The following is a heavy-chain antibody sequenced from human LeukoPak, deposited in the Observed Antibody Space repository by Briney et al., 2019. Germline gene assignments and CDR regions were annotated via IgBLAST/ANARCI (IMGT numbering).Heavy chain of an antibody. D-gene: IGHD7-27*01. Sequence: SETLSLTCAVSGGSISSGGYSWSWIRQPPGKGLEWIGYIYHSGSTYYNPSLKSRVTISVDRSKNQFSLKLSSVTAADTAVYYCAKDPVTGDGHYGMDVWGQGTTVTVSS. V-gene: IGHV4-30-2*01. CDR1: GGSISSGGYS. CDR3: AKDPVTGDGHYGMDV. J-gene: IGHJ6*02. CDR2: IYHSGST.